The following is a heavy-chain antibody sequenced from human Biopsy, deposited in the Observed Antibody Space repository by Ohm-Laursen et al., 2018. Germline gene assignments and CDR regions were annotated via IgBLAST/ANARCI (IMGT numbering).Heavy chain of an antibody. D-gene: IGHD4-23*01. CDR2: ISYTGYT. J-gene: IGHJ4*02. CDR1: GGSFNGYF. V-gene: IGHV4-59*07. CDR3: ARGSNDFGGLYFPR. Sequence: SDTLSLTCAVYGGSFNGYFWSWIRQPPGKGLEWIGHISYTGYTSYNASLKSRVTISVDTSRNHFSLRLSSLTAADTAVYYCARGSNDFGGLYFPRWGQGTLLTVSS.